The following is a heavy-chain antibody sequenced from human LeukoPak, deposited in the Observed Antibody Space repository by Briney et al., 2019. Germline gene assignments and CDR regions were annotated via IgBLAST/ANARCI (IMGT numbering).Heavy chain of an antibody. CDR2: IYYSGST. CDR3: ARGDMMLRGVIDEIDP. J-gene: IGHJ5*02. CDR1: GGSISSYY. V-gene: IGHV4-59*01. D-gene: IGHD3-10*01. Sequence: KPSETLSLTCTVSGGSISSYYWSWIRQPPGKGLEWIGCIYYSGSTNYNPSLKSRVTMSEDTSKNQFSLKLSSVTAADTAVYYCARGDMMLRGVIDEIDPWGQGTLVTVSS.